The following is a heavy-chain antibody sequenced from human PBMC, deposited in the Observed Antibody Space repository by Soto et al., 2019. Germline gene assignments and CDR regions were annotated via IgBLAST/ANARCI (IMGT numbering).Heavy chain of an antibody. CDR1: KFCFLTRIYY. CDR2: VYYTGTT. D-gene: IGHD2-2*01. J-gene: IGHJ4*02. V-gene: IGHV4-39*01. CDR3: ARNCNLELVPAAYFDS. Sequence: XETLSLTCTVCKFCFLTRIYYGAWIRQPPGKGLEWVGTVYYTGTTYYNPSLQSRVTISIDTSKNQFSLNLNSVTAADTAVYYCARNCNLELVPAAYFDSWGQGTLVTVSS.